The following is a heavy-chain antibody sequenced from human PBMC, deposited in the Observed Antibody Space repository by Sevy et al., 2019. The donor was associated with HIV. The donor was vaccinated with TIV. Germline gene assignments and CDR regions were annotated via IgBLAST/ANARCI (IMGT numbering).Heavy chain of an antibody. CDR1: GASISSYY. V-gene: IGHV4-59*01. Sequence: SETRSLTCTVSGASISSYYWSWIRQPPGKGLEWVGYIYYNGSTNYNPSLKSRVTISVDTSTNQFSRKLISVTAADTAVYYSASSLADSYYGMDVWGQGTTVTVSS. CDR3: ASSLADSYYGMDV. J-gene: IGHJ6*02. CDR2: IYYNGST.